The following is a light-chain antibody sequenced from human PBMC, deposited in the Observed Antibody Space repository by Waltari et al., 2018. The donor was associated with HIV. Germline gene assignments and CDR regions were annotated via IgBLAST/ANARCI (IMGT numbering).Light chain of an antibody. J-gene: IGLJ3*02. CDR1: ALPKQY. CDR2: KDS. CDR3: QSADSSGTPWV. Sequence: SSELTQPPSVSVSPGHTARITCSGDALPKQYAYWYQQKPGQAPVLVIYKDSERPSGIPERFFGSSSGTTVTLTISGVQAEDEADYYCQSADSSGTPWVFGGGTKLTVL. V-gene: IGLV3-25*03.